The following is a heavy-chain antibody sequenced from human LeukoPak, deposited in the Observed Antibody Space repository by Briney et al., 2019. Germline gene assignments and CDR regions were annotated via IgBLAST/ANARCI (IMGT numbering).Heavy chain of an antibody. D-gene: IGHD3-22*01. J-gene: IGHJ1*01. V-gene: IGHV3-48*03. CDR3: AKDSDYYHSSGYYYAYFQH. CDR1: GFTFSSYE. Sequence: GGSLRLSCAASGFTFSSYEMNWVRQAPGKGLEWVSYISSSSSSTIYYADSVKGRFTISRDNAKNSLYLQMNSLRDEDTAVYYCAKDSDYYHSSGYYYAYFQHWGQGTLVTVSS. CDR2: ISSSSSSTI.